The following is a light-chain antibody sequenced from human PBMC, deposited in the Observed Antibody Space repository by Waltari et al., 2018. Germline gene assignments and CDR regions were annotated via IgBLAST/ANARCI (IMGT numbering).Light chain of an antibody. V-gene: IGKV2-30*01. J-gene: IGKJ2*03. CDR1: QSLLYSNGNTY. CDR2: KVS. CDR3: MKGTHVPYS. Sequence: DVVMTQSPLSLPITPGQPASMTCRSSQSLLYSNGNTYLSWFLQKPGQPPRRRIYKVSNRDSGVPDRFSGSGAGTDFTLKISGVEGEDVVVYYLMKGTHVPYSFGQGTKVEIK.